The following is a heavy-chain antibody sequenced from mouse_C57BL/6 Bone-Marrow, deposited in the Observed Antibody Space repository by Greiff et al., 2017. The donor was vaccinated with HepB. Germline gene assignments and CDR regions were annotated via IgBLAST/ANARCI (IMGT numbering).Heavy chain of an antibody. CDR3: TTMVTAGYFDY. CDR1: GFNIKDDY. V-gene: IGHV14-4*01. Sequence: EVQLQQSGAELVRPGASVKLSCTASGFNIKDDYMHWVKQRPEQGLEWIGWIDPENGDTEYASKFQGKVTITADTSSNTAYLQLSSLTSEDTAVYYWTTMVTAGYFDYWGQGTTLTVSS. CDR2: IDPENGDT. J-gene: IGHJ2*01. D-gene: IGHD2-2*01.